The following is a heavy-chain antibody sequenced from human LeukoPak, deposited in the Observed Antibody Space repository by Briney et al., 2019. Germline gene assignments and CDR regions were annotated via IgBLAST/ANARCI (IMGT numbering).Heavy chain of an antibody. CDR1: GYTFTSYG. J-gene: IGHJ4*02. Sequence: ASVKVSCKASGYTFTSYGISWVRQAPGQGLEWMGWISAYNGYTNYAQKLQGRVTMTTDTSTSTAYMELRSLRSDDTAVYYCARGAHDYGDYDLDYWGQGTLVTVSS. D-gene: IGHD4-17*01. CDR2: ISAYNGYT. V-gene: IGHV1-18*01. CDR3: ARGAHDYGDYDLDY.